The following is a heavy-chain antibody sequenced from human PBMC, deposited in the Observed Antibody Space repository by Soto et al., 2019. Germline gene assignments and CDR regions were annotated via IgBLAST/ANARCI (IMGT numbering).Heavy chain of an antibody. J-gene: IGHJ4*02. D-gene: IGHD5-12*01. Sequence: PSETLSLTCTVSGGSIFSHYWGWIRQPPGKGLEWIGSIYHSGSTYYNPSLKSRVTTSVDTSKNQFSLKLSSVTAADTAVYYFARGKIKVDIVAKTKGDYFDYWGQGTLVTVSA. CDR2: IYHSGST. CDR3: ARGKIKVDIVAKTKGDYFDY. CDR1: GGSIFSHY. V-gene: IGHV4-39*07.